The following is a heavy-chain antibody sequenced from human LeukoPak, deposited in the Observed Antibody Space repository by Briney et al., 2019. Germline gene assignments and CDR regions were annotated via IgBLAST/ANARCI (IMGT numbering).Heavy chain of an antibody. J-gene: IGHJ1*01. Sequence: HPGGSLRLSCAASGFTFSSYSMNWVRQAPGKGLVWVSRINSDGSSTSYADSVKGRFTISRDNAKNTLYLQMNSLRAEDTAVYYCARGRFLEWLFLAEYFQHWGQGTLVTVSS. CDR2: INSDGSST. CDR3: ARGRFLEWLFLAEYFQH. V-gene: IGHV3-74*01. D-gene: IGHD3-3*01. CDR1: GFTFSSYS.